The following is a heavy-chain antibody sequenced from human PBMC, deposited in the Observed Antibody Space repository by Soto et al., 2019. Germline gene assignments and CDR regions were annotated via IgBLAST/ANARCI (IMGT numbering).Heavy chain of an antibody. V-gene: IGHV2-5*02. J-gene: IGHJ4*02. D-gene: IGHD1-1*01. CDR2: IYWDDDK. Sequence: QITLKESGPTRVKPTQTLTLTYTFSGFSLTSRPMGVGWIRQPPGKALEWLVFIYWDDDKRYSPSLKNRLTITKDTSGNQVVLTMTNMDPLDTATYYCAHRLSGFNWNGGYFDYWGQGALVTVSS. CDR1: GFSLTSRPMG. CDR3: AHRLSGFNWNGGYFDY.